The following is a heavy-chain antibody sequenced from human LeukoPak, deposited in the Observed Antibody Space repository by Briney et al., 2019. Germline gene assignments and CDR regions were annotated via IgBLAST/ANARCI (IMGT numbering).Heavy chain of an antibody. Sequence: SVKVSCKASGYTFTSYYMHWVRQAPGQGLEWMGGIIPIFGTANYAQKFQGRVTITADESTSTAYMELSSLRSEDTAVYYCASDRVSALYYWGQGTLVTVSS. CDR2: IIPIFGTA. J-gene: IGHJ4*02. CDR3: ASDRVSALYY. D-gene: IGHD2/OR15-2a*01. V-gene: IGHV1-69*13. CDR1: GYTFTSYY.